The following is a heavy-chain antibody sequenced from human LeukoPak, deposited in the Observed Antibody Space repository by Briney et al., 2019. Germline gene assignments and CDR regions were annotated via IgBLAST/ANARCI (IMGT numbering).Heavy chain of an antibody. J-gene: IGHJ3*02. D-gene: IGHD5-18*01. V-gene: IGHV3-21*04. CDR3: AREESPGYSYGYNAFDI. CDR1: GFSFSTYT. CDR2: ISTTDNYI. Sequence: PGGSLRLSCTASGFSFSTYTMNWVCQAPGKGLECVSSISTTDNYIYYADSVNGRFTISRDNAKNSLYLQMNSLRAEDTAVYYCAREESPGYSYGYNAFDIWGQGTMVTVSS.